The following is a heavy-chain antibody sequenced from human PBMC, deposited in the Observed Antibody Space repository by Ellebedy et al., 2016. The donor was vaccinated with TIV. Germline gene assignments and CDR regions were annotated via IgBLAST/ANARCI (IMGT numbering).Heavy chain of an antibody. D-gene: IGHD4-17*01. CDR1: GYTVTELS. J-gene: IGHJ4*02. CDR2: FDPEDDKT. V-gene: IGHV1-24*01. Sequence: AASVKVSCKVSGYTVTELSMHWVRQAPGKGLEWMGGFDPEDDKTIYAEKFKGRVTMTEDTSTDTAYMELSRLRSDDTAVYYCARDGAVTTVFDYWGQGTLVTVSS. CDR3: ARDGAVTTVFDY.